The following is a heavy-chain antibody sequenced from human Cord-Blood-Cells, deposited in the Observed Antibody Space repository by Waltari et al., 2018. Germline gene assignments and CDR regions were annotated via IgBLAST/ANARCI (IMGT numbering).Heavy chain of an antibody. Sequence: QVQLVPSGAEVKKPGASVKVSCKASGYTFTGYYMPWARQAPGPGLEWMGWINPNSGGTNYAQKLQGRVTMTRDTSISTAYMELSRLRSDDTAVYYCARGPLRPNWALLDYWGQGTLVTVSS. J-gene: IGHJ4*02. D-gene: IGHD7-27*01. CDR1: GYTFTGYY. V-gene: IGHV1-2*02. CDR3: ARGPLRPNWALLDY. CDR2: INPNSGGT.